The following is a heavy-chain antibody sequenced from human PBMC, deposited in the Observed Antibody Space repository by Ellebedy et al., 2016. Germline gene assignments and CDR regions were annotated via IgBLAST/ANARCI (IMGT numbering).Heavy chain of an antibody. CDR1: GFTFSSYA. J-gene: IGHJ5*02. D-gene: IGHD3-10*01. CDR2: IWYDGSNK. Sequence: GESLKISXAASGFTFSSYAMSWVRQAPGKGLEWVAVIWYDGSNKYYADSVKGRFTISRDNSKNTLYLQMNSLRAEDTAVYYCARDRKMVRGNWFDPWGQGTLVTVSS. CDR3: ARDRKMVRGNWFDP. V-gene: IGHV3-33*08.